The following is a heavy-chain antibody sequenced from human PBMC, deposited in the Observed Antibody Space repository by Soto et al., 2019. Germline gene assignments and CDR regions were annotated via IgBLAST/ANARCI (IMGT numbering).Heavy chain of an antibody. J-gene: IGHJ4*02. D-gene: IGHD6-13*01. Sequence: QLQLQESGPGLVKPSETLSLTCTVSGGSISSSSYYWGWIRQPPGKGLEWIGSIYYSGSTYYNPSLKSRVTISVDTSKNQFSLKLSSVTAADTAVYYCARRRVGAAAGKGAYFDYWGQGTLVTVSS. CDR2: IYYSGST. V-gene: IGHV4-39*01. CDR1: GGSISSSSYY. CDR3: ARRRVGAAAGKGAYFDY.